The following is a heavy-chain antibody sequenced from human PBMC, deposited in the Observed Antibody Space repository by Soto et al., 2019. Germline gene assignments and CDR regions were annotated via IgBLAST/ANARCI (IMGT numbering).Heavy chain of an antibody. CDR3: ARDDSFAFDI. Sequence: PGGSLRLSCAASGFTFSSYSLSWLRQAPGKGLEWVSGISGSGQTTHYRDSVKGRFTISRDNARSSLYLQMNSLRADDTAVYYCARDDSFAFDIWGQGTMVTVS. CDR2: ISGSGQTT. V-gene: IGHV3-23*01. J-gene: IGHJ3*02. CDR1: GFTFSSYS. D-gene: IGHD2-21*01.